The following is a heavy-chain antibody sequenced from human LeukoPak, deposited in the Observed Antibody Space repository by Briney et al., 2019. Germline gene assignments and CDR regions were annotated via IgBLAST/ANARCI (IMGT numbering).Heavy chain of an antibody. CDR2: IKPDSGDT. V-gene: IGHV1-2*02. Sequence: ASVKVSCNVSGYTFTGYYMHWVRHPPGQGIEWMGWIKPDSGDTEYANKFQGRVTMSRDTSISTAYMELRTLRFDDTAVYYCARAYYDILTGYYEGGSYNYHYMDVWRKGTTVTVS. CDR3: ARAYYDILTGYYEGGSYNYHYMDV. J-gene: IGHJ6*03. CDR1: GYTFTGYY. D-gene: IGHD3-9*01.